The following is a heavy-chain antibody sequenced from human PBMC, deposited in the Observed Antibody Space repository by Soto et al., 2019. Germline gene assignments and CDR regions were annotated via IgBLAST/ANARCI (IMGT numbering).Heavy chain of an antibody. V-gene: IGHV4-31*03. CDR1: VGSIISGGYY. CDR3: ARFLLGTYYYDSSGYAAFDI. D-gene: IGHD3-22*01. CDR2: IYYSGST. J-gene: IGHJ3*02. Sequence: KASETLSLTCTFSVGSIISGGYYWSWIRQHPGKGLEWIGYIYYSGSTYYNPSLKSRVTISVDTSKNQFSLKLSSVTAAGTAVYYCARFLLGTYYYDSSGYAAFDIWGQGTMVTVSS.